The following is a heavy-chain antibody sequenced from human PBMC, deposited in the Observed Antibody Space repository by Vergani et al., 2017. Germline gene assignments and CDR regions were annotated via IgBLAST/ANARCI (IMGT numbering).Heavy chain of an antibody. J-gene: IGHJ3*02. V-gene: IGHV3-11*04. CDR1: GFTFSDYY. Sequence: QVQLVESGGGLVKPGGSLRLSCAASGFTFSDYYMSWIRQAPGKGLEWVSYISSSSSTIYYADSVKGRFTISRDNAKNSLYLQMNSLRAEDTAVYYCAKDYWPERRRFVGAFDIWGQGTMVTVSS. CDR3: AKDYWPERRRFVGAFDI. CDR2: ISSSSSTI. D-gene: IGHD1-1*01.